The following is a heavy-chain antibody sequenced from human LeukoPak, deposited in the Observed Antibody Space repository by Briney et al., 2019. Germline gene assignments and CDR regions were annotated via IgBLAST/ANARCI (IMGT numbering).Heavy chain of an antibody. CDR1: GFTFSSYG. V-gene: IGHV3-30*03. J-gene: IGHJ4*02. CDR3: AMGAMVLFY. Sequence: GGSLRLSCAASGFTFSSYGMHWVRQAPGKGLEWVAVISYDGSNKYYADSVKGRFTIPRDNSKNTLYLQMNSLRAEDTAVYYCAMGAMVLFYWGQGTLVTVSS. D-gene: IGHD5-18*01. CDR2: ISYDGSNK.